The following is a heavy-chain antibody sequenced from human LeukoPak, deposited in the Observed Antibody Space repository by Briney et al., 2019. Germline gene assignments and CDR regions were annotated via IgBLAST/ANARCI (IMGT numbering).Heavy chain of an antibody. Sequence: SVKVSCKASGGTFSSYAISWVRQAPGQGLEWMGGIIPIFGTANYAQKFQGRVTITTDESTSTAYMELSSLRSEDTPVYYCASRGEQWSGDWFDPWGQGTLVTVSS. D-gene: IGHD6-19*01. CDR1: GGTFSSYA. V-gene: IGHV1-69*05. CDR2: IIPIFGTA. CDR3: ASRGEQWSGDWFDP. J-gene: IGHJ5*02.